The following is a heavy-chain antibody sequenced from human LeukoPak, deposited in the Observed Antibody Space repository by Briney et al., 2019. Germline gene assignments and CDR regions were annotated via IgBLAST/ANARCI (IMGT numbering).Heavy chain of an antibody. CDR3: ARTSGLVGARTGWDYFDY. Sequence: PGESLKISFKGSGNSFTSYWIGWVRQMPGKGLEWMGIIYPDDSDTRYSPSFKGQVTISADKSISTAYLQWSSLKASDTAMYYCARTSGLVGARTGWDYFDYWGQGTLVTVS. CDR2: IYPDDSDT. J-gene: IGHJ4*02. D-gene: IGHD1-26*01. V-gene: IGHV5-51*01. CDR1: GNSFTSYW.